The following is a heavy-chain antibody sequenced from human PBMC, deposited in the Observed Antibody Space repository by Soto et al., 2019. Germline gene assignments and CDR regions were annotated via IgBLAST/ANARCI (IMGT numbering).Heavy chain of an antibody. CDR1: GYSISRGYY. V-gene: IGHV4-38-2*01. CDR2: MYHSGNT. D-gene: IGHD3-22*01. CDR3: ARVAYFDSSGYYYNFDY. Sequence: SETLSLTCAVSGYSISRGYYWGWIREPPGKGLEWIGSMYHSGNTYYNPSLQSRVTISLDTSNNEFSLKLSSVTAADTAVYYCARVAYFDSSGYYYNFDYWGQGTLVTVSS. J-gene: IGHJ4*02.